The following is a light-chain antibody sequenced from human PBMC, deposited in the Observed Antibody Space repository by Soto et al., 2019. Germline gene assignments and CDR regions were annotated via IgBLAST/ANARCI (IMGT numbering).Light chain of an antibody. CDR3: SSYTSSSFYV. Sequence: QSALTQPASVSGSPGQSITISCTGTSSDVGGYNYVSWYQQHPGKAPKLMIYDVSNRPSGVSNRFSGSKSGNTASLTIPGLQAEDQADYSCSSYTSSSFYVFGTGTKVTVL. V-gene: IGLV2-14*01. CDR1: SSDVGGYNY. CDR2: DVS. J-gene: IGLJ1*01.